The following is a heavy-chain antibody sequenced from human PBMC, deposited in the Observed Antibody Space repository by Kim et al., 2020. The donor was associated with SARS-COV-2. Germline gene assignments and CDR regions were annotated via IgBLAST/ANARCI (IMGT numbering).Heavy chain of an antibody. Sequence: GGERRRAWEASGFTFTGYAMSWVRQAPGKGLEWVSSIDGSDGTTYYVDSVKGRFTISRDNSKNTLYLQMSNLRADDTAVYYCMKGGWGWIWDHWGQGTLV. CDR2: IDGSDGTT. CDR3: MKGGWGWIWDH. CDR1: GFTFTGYA. V-gene: IGHV3-23*01. D-gene: IGHD2-2*03. J-gene: IGHJ4*02.